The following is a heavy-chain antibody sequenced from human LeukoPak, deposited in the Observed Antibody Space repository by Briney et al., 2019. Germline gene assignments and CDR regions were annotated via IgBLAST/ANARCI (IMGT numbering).Heavy chain of an antibody. D-gene: IGHD6-19*01. Sequence: SETLSLTCTVSGYSIGSRRYDWGWIRQPPGKGLEWIGSIYYSGSTYYNPSLKSRVTISVDTSKNQFSLKLSSVTAADTAVYYCARTNRGSSGWYGNWGQGPLVTVSS. V-gene: IGHV4-39*07. CDR1: GYSIGSRRYD. CDR3: ARTNRGSSGWYGN. CDR2: IYYSGST. J-gene: IGHJ4*02.